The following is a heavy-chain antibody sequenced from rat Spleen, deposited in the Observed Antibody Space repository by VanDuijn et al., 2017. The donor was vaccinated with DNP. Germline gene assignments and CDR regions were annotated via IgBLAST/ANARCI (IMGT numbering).Heavy chain of an antibody. CDR2: MWYDGDT. J-gene: IGHJ2*01. Sequence: QVQLKESGPGLVQPSETLSLTCTVSGFSLTSYSVSWVRQPSGKGPEWMGRMWYDGDTAYNSALKSRLSISRDTSKNQVLLKMNSLQTEDTAMYFCASLNYGNYGYWGQGVMVTVSS. CDR1: GFSLTSYS. V-gene: IGHV2-34*01. CDR3: ASLNYGNYGY. D-gene: IGHD1-3*01.